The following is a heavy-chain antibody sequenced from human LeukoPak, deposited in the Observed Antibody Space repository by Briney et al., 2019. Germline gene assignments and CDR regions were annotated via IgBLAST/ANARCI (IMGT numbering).Heavy chain of an antibody. V-gene: IGHV3-23*01. Sequence: GGSLRLSCAASGFTFSTYAMSWVRQAPGKGLEWASTISNTGATTYDADSGKGRFTISRDNSNNTLYLQMNSLRAEDTAVYYCAKVCRDGYNRDCFDPWGQGTLVTVSS. CDR3: AKVCRDGYNRDCFDP. J-gene: IGHJ5*02. CDR1: GFTFSTYA. CDR2: ISNTGATT. D-gene: IGHD5-24*01.